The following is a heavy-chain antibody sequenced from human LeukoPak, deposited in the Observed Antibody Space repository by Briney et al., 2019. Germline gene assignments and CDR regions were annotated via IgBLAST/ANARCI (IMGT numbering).Heavy chain of an antibody. D-gene: IGHD5-12*01. CDR1: GGSISSSSYY. CDR2: IYYSGST. Sequence: SETLSLTCTVSGGSISSSSYYWGWIRQPPGKGLEWIGSIYYSGSTYYNPSLKSRVTISVDTSKNQFSLKLSSVTAADTAVYYCATEYVDIVATQRGFDYWGQGTLVTVSS. J-gene: IGHJ4*02. V-gene: IGHV4-39*07. CDR3: ATEYVDIVATQRGFDY.